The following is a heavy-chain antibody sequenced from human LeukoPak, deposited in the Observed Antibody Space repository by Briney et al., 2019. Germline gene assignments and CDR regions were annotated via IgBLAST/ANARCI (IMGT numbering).Heavy chain of an antibody. D-gene: IGHD6-13*01. V-gene: IGHV4-4*07. J-gene: IGHJ6*03. Sequence: SETLSLTCTVSGGSISSYYWSWIRQPAGKGLEWIGRIYTSGSTNYNPSLKSRVTMSVDTSKNQFSLKLSSVAAADTAVYYCAREYVSSWYRYYYYYMDVWGKGTTVTVSS. CDR2: IYTSGST. CDR3: AREYVSSWYRYYYYYMDV. CDR1: GGSISSYY.